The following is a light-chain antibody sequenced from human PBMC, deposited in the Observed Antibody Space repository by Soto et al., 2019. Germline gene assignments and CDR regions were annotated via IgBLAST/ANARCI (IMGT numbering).Light chain of an antibody. J-gene: IGLJ1*01. CDR2: EVS. V-gene: IGLV2-14*01. CDR3: SSYITTNSRV. CDR1: SSDIGGYKH. Sequence: QSALTQPASVSGSPGQSITISCTGTSSDIGGYKHVSWYQQHPGKAPKLMIYEVSNRPSGVSNRFSGSKSGNTASLTISGLQAEDEADYYCSSYITTNSRVFGTGTKLTVL.